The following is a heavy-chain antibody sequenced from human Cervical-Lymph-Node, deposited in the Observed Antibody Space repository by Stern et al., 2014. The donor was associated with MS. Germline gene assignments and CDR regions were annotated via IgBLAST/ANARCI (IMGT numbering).Heavy chain of an antibody. CDR2: INSDGTTT. CDR3: ARDDSSGYAV. V-gene: IGHV3-74*02. J-gene: IGHJ4*02. Sequence: EDQLVESGGGLVQPGGSLSLSCAASGFAFSNYWMHWVRQVPGKGLVWVSRINSDGTTTGYADSVKGRFTISRDNAKNPLFLQMKSLRVDDTAVYYCARDDSSGYAVWGQGSLVTVSS. CDR1: GFAFSNYW. D-gene: IGHD3-22*01.